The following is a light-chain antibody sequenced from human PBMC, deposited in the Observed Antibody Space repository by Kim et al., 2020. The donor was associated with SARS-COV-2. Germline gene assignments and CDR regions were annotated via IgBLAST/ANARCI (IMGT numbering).Light chain of an antibody. CDR2: SAT. Sequence: PGARATLACGASQTGISSFLAGHQHRPGQAPRLLSYSATTRAAGIPDRFTGNGSGTDFTLTISRLEPEDSAVYYCQHYGPTSHFGQGTRLEIK. CDR3: QHYGPTSH. V-gene: IGKV3-20*01. J-gene: IGKJ5*01. CDR1: QTGISSF.